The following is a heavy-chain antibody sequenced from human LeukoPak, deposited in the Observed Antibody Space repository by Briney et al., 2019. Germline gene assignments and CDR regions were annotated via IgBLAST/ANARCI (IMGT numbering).Heavy chain of an antibody. V-gene: IGHV3-49*03. J-gene: IGHJ4*02. CDR1: GFTFGDYA. Sequence: GGSLRLSCTASGFTFGDYAMSWFRQAPGKGLEWVGFIRSKAYGGTTEYAASVKGRFTISRDDSKSIAYLQMNSLKTEDTAVYYCTRFSRAIDSGYVQVGNYFDYWGQGTLVTVSS. CDR2: IRSKAYGGTT. D-gene: IGHD5-12*01. CDR3: TRFSRAIDSGYVQVGNYFDY.